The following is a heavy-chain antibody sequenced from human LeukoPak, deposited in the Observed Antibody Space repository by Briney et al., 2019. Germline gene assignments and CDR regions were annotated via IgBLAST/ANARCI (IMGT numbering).Heavy chain of an antibody. J-gene: IGHJ4*02. CDR2: IYYSGNT. CDR3: ARQTGSGLFILP. Sequence: PSETLSLTCTVSGVSISSSNSYWRWTRQPPGKGLEWIGSIYYSGNTYYNASLKSQVSISIDTSKNQFSLRLTSVTAADTAVYYCARQTGSGLFILPGGQGTLVTVSS. CDR1: GVSISSSNSY. D-gene: IGHD3/OR15-3a*01. V-gene: IGHV4-39*01.